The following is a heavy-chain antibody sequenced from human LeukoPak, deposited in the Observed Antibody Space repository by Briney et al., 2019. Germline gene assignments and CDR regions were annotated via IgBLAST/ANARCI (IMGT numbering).Heavy chain of an antibody. D-gene: IGHD3-22*01. Sequence: PSETLSLTCAVSGGSISSGGYSWSWIRQPPRKGLEWLGYIYHSGSTYYNPSLKSRVTISVDRSKNQFSLKLSSVTAADTAVYYCARGDHDSSGYTGYYYGMDVWGQGTTVTVSS. CDR3: ARGDHDSSGYTGYYYGMDV. J-gene: IGHJ6*02. CDR1: GGSISSGGYS. CDR2: IYHSGST. V-gene: IGHV4-30-2*01.